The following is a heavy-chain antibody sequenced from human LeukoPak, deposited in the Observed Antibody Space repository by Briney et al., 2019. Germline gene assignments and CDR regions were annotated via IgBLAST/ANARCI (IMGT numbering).Heavy chain of an antibody. CDR2: ISSSSYI. J-gene: IGHJ3*02. CDR3: TRVPNREQWLVNDAFDI. V-gene: IGHV3-21*03. CDR1: GFTFSSYS. D-gene: IGHD6-19*01. Sequence: GGSLRLSCAASGFTFSSYSMNWVRQAPGKGLEWVSSISSSSYIYYADSVKGRFTISRDNAKNSLYLQMNSLRAEDTAVYYCTRVPNREQWLVNDAFDIWGQGTMVTVSS.